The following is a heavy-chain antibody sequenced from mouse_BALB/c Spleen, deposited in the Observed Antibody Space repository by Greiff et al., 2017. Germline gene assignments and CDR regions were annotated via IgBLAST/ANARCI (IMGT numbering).Heavy chain of an antibody. CDR3: APSNWDYAMDY. CDR2: IYPGDGDT. J-gene: IGHJ4*01. CDR1: GYTFTSYW. D-gene: IGHD4-1*01. Sequence: QVQLQQSGAELARPGASVKLSCKASGYTFTSYWMQWVKQRPGQGLEWIGAIYPGDGDTRYTQKFKGKATLTADKSSSTAYMQLSSLASEDSAVYYCAPSNWDYAMDYWGQGTSVTVSS. V-gene: IGHV1-87*01.